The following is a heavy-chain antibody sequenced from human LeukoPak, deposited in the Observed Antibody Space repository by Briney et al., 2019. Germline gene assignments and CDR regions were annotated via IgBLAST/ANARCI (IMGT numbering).Heavy chain of an antibody. CDR2: IYTSGST. CDR3: ARGSTVVSPEYDY. V-gene: IGHV4-61*02. Sequence: SETLSLTCTVSGGSISSGSYYWSWIRQPAGKGLEWIGRIYTSGSTNYNPSLKSRVTISVDTSKNQFSLKLSSVTAADTAVYYCARGSTVVSPEYDYWGQGTLVTVSS. J-gene: IGHJ4*02. CDR1: GGSISSGSYY. D-gene: IGHD4-23*01.